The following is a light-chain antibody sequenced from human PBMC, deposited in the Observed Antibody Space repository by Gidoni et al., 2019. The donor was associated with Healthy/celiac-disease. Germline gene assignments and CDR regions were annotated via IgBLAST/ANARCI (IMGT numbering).Light chain of an antibody. J-gene: IGKJ3*01. CDR3: QQSYSTPLFT. CDR2: AAS. Sequence: DIQMTQSPSSLSASVGDRVTITCRASQSISSYLNWYQQKPGKAPKLLIYAASSLQSGVPSRCCGSGSGTDVTLTISSLQPEDFATYYCQQSYSTPLFTFGPGTKVEIK. V-gene: IGKV1-39*01. CDR1: QSISSY.